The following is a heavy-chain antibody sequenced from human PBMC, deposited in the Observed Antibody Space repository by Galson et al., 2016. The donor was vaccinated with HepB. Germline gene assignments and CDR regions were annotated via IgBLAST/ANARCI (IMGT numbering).Heavy chain of an antibody. CDR2: TFYKSKWYN. V-gene: IGHV6-1*01. Sequence: CAISGDSVSSNSAVWNWIRQSPSGGLEWLGRTFYKSKWYNDYAVSVKSRITVNADTSKNQFSLHLNSVTPDDTAVYYCTRGFEYCSGWYYFDHWGQGTLVTVSS. CDR1: GDSVSSNSAV. D-gene: IGHD6-19*01. CDR3: TRGFEYCSGWYYFDH. J-gene: IGHJ4*02.